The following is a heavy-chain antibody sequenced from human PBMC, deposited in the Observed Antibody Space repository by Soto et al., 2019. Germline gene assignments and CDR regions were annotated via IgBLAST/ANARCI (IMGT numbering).Heavy chain of an antibody. D-gene: IGHD5-18*01. CDR1: GYTFTGYY. CDR3: ARGVGVVDVDTAMVKGVGYYYYGMDV. CDR2: IIPIFGTA. Sequence: GASVKVSCKASGYTFTGYYMHWVRQAPGQGLEWMGGIIPIFGTANYAQKFQGRVTITVDESTSTAYMELSSLRSEDTAVYYCARGVGVVDVDTAMVKGVGYYYYGMDVWGQGTTVTVSS. J-gene: IGHJ6*02. V-gene: IGHV1-69*13.